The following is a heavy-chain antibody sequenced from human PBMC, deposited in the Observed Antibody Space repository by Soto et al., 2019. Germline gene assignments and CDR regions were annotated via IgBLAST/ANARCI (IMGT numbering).Heavy chain of an antibody. J-gene: IGHJ4*02. D-gene: IGHD2-2*01. CDR2: IYYSGST. CDR1: GGSISSSSYY. CDR3: ARLCSSASCLIDY. Sequence: SETLSLTCTVSGGSISSSSYYWGWIRRPPGKGLEWIGGIYYSGSTYYNPSLKSRVTISVDTSKNQFSLKLRPVTATDTAVYYCARLCSSASCLIDYWGQGTLVTVSS. V-gene: IGHV4-39*01.